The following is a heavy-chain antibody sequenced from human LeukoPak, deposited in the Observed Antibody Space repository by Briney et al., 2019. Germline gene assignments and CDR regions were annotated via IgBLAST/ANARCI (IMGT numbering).Heavy chain of an antibody. CDR2: INVGNANT. J-gene: IGHJ4*02. V-gene: IGHV1-3*01. CDR1: GYTFTTYA. D-gene: IGHD2-21*02. Sequence: ASVKVSCKASGYTFTTYAIHWVRQAPGQGREWMGWINVGNANTRYSQKFQGRVTITRDTSASTAYIEMSSLRSEDTAVYYCARAYCGGDCYNDYWGQGTLVTVSS. CDR3: ARAYCGGDCYNDY.